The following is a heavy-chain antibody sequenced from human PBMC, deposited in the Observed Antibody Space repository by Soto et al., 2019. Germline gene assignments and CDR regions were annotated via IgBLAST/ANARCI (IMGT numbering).Heavy chain of an antibody. CDR3: ARGYYGSGSYSNWFDP. D-gene: IGHD3-10*01. J-gene: IGHJ5*02. V-gene: IGHV3-66*01. CDR2: IYSGGST. CDR1: GFTVSSTY. Sequence: PGGSLRLSCAASGFTVSSTYMSWVRQAPGKGLEWVSLIYSGGSTYYADSAKGRFTISRDNAKNSLYLQMNSLRAEDTAVYYCARGYYGSGSYSNWFDPWGQGTLVTVSS.